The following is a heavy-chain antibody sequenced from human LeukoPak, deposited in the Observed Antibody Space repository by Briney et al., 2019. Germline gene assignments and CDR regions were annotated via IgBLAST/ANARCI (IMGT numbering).Heavy chain of an antibody. V-gene: IGHV1-18*01. CDR1: GYTFTSFG. J-gene: IGHJ6*03. CDR2: ISAYNGNT. Sequence: ASVKASCKASGYTFTSFGISWVRQAPGQGLEWMGWISAYNGNTNYAQNLQARVTMTTDTSTSTAYMELTSLRSDDTAVYYCARVAYYYYYMDVWGKGTTVTISS. CDR3: ARVAYYYYYMDV.